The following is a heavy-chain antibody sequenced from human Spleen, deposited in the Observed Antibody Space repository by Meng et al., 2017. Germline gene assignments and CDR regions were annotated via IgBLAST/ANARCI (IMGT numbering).Heavy chain of an antibody. CDR3: ARKAGNCISTTCYSLGY. J-gene: IGHJ4*02. D-gene: IGHD2-2*01. Sequence: SVKVSCKALGGIFSNYVIGWVRQAPGQGLEWMGGINAVFGTTNYAQKFHNRVTITSDESTGTVYMELTRLTSEDTAVYFCARKAGNCISTTCYSLGYWGQGTLVTVSS. CDR1: GGIFSNYV. V-gene: IGHV1-69*13. CDR2: INAVFGTT.